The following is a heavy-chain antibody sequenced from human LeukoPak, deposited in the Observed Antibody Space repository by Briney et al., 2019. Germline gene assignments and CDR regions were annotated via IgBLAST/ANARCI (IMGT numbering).Heavy chain of an antibody. CDR1: GYSFLNYW. V-gene: IGHV5-51*01. Sequence: GESLKISCKASGYSFLNYWIGWVRQMPGKGLEWMRIIYPGDSDTRYSPSFQGQVTISVDRSITTAYLQWSSLKASDTAIYFCARPHFDSSGYEFDYWGQGTLVTVSS. CDR2: IYPGDSDT. D-gene: IGHD3-22*01. CDR3: ARPHFDSSGYEFDY. J-gene: IGHJ4*02.